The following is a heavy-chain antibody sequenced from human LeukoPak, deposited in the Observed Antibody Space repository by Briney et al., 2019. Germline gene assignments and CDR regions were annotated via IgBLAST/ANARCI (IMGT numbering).Heavy chain of an antibody. CDR3: ARGLPTHSSRLYYYGMDV. J-gene: IGHJ6*02. CDR1: GGSFSGYY. V-gene: IGHV4-34*01. Sequence: SETLSLTCAVYGGSFSGYYWRWIRQPPGKGLEWIGEINHSGSTNYNPSLKSRVTISVDTSKNQFSLKLSSVTAADTAVYYCARGLPTHSSRLYYYGMDVWGQGTTVTVSS. D-gene: IGHD6-13*01. CDR2: INHSGST.